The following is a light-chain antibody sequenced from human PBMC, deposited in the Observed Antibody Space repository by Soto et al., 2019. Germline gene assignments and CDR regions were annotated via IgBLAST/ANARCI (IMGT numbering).Light chain of an antibody. J-gene: IGKJ1*01. CDR3: QQLMTYPRT. CDR1: QGIKTY. CDR2: AGS. V-gene: IGKV1-9*01. Sequence: DIQLTQSPSFLSASVGDRVTITCRASQGIKTYLAWYQQKPGKAPKLLIYAGSTLQSGVPSRFSGSGSGTEFTLTISTLQPEDFATFYCQQLMTYPRTFGQGTKVEMK.